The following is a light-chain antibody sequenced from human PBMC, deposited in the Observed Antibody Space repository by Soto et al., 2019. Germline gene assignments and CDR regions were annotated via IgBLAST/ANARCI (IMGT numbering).Light chain of an antibody. J-gene: IGLJ2*01. Sequence: QSVLTQPPSASGSPGQSVTISCTGTSSDVGGYNYVSWYQQHPDKAPKLMIYEVHKRPSGVPDRFSGSKSGNTASLTVSGLQAEDEATYCRSSDEGSNILLFGGGTKLTVL. CDR1: SSDVGGYNY. CDR3: SSDEGSNILL. CDR2: EVH. V-gene: IGLV2-8*01.